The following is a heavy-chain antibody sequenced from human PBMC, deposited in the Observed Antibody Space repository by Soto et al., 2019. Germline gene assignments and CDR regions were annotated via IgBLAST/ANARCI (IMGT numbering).Heavy chain of an antibody. V-gene: IGHV3-30*18. D-gene: IGHD2-15*01. CDR3: AKDEAAPEYSFDY. CDR2: ISYDGSNK. Sequence: QVQLVESGGGVVQPGRSLRLSCAASGFTFSSYGMHWVRQAPGKGLEWVAVISYDGSNKYYADSVKGRFTISRDNSKNTLYLQMNSLRAEDTAVYYCAKDEAAPEYSFDYWGQGTLVTVSS. J-gene: IGHJ4*02. CDR1: GFTFSSYG.